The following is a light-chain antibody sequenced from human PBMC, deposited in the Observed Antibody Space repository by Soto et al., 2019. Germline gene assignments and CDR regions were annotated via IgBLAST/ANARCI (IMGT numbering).Light chain of an antibody. CDR2: DVS. V-gene: IGKV1-5*01. J-gene: IGKJ5*01. CDR1: QTISDS. Sequence: EMPQSPSTLAASLGDRDTITCRASQTISDSLAWYQQKPGKAPDLLMSDVSSLERGVASRFSGSGSGTEFTLTISSMQHDDFATYFCQQYQPYSTFGQGTRLEIK. CDR3: QQYQPYST.